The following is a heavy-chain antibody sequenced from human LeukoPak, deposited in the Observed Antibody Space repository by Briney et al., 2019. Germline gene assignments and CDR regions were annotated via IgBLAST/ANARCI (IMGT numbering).Heavy chain of an antibody. D-gene: IGHD2-15*01. CDR1: GFTFSSYA. CDR3: AKGVRYCSGGSCYCPFDY. CDR2: ISGSGGT. J-gene: IGHJ4*02. V-gene: IGHV3-23*01. Sequence: GGSLRLSCAASGFTFSSYAMSWVRQAPGKGLEWVSGISGSGGTYYADSVKGRLTISRDNSKNTLYLQMNSLRAEDTAVYYCAKGVRYCSGGSCYCPFDYWGQGTLVTVSS.